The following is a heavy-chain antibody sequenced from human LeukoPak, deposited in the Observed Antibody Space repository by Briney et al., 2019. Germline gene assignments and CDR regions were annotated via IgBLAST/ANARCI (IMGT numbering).Heavy chain of an antibody. CDR1: GGSFSGYY. D-gene: IGHD2-2*01. CDR2: INHSGST. Sequence: SETLSLTCAVYGGSFSGYYWSWIRQPPGKGLEWIGEINHSGSTNYNPSLKSRVTISVDTSKNQFSLKLSSVTAADTAVYYCARGRVVPAATTRYFDYWGQGTLVTVSS. V-gene: IGHV4-34*01. CDR3: ARGRVVPAATTRYFDY. J-gene: IGHJ4*02.